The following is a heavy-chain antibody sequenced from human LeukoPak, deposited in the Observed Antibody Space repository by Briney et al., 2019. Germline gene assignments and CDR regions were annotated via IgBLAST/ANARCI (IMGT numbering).Heavy chain of an antibody. D-gene: IGHD1-26*01. Sequence: SETLPLTCTVSGGSISIYYWSWIRQPPGKGLEWIGYIYNSGSTNYNPSLKSRVTISVDTSKNQFSLKLTSVTAADTAVYYCARDRELGYWGQGTLVTVSS. CDR1: GGSISIYY. CDR2: IYNSGST. V-gene: IGHV4-59*01. CDR3: ARDRELGY. J-gene: IGHJ4*02.